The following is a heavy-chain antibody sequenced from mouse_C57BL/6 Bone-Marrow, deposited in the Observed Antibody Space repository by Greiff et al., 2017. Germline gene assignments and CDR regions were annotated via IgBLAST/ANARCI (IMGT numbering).Heavy chain of an antibody. CDR2: IDPENGDT. Sequence: EVQVVESGAELVRPGASVKLSCTASGFNIKDDYMHWVKQRPEQGLEWIGWIDPENGDTEYASKFQGKATITADTSSNTAYLQLSSLTSEDTAVYYCTTYDGYPYYYARDYWGQGTSVTVSS. D-gene: IGHD2-3*01. CDR3: TTYDGYPYYYARDY. CDR1: GFNIKDDY. J-gene: IGHJ4*01. V-gene: IGHV14-4*01.